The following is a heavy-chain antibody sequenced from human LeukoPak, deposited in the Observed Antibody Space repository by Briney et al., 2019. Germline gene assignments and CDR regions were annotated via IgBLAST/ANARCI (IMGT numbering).Heavy chain of an antibody. CDR2: RWYDGSNK. CDR1: GFIFSSYG. V-gene: IGHV3-33*01. CDR3: ARDIAARALDY. J-gene: IGHJ4*02. Sequence: GGSLRLSCAASGFIFSSYGMHWVRQAPGKGLEWVVVRWYDGSNKYYADSVKGRFTISRDNSKNTLYLQMNSLRAEDTAVYYCARDIAARALDYWGQGTLVTVSS. D-gene: IGHD6-6*01.